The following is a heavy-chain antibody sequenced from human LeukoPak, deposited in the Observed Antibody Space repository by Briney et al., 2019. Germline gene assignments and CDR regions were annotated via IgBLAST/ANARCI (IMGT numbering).Heavy chain of an antibody. V-gene: IGHV3-23*01. CDR1: GFTFSDYA. CDR3: AKGFRAAGEFFDY. J-gene: IGHJ4*02. Sequence: GGSLRLSCAASGFTFSDYALGWVRQAPGRGLEWVATLSGSGAGTYYSDSVQGRFTISRDNSKNTLYLQMNSLRAEDTAVYYCAKGFRAAGEFFDYWGQGTLVTVSS. CDR2: LSGSGAGT. D-gene: IGHD3-10*01.